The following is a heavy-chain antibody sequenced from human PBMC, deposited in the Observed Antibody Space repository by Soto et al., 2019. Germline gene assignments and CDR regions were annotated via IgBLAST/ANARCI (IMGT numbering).Heavy chain of an antibody. CDR3: ARLRAVVAADY. Sequence: QVQLQESGPGLVKPSETLSLTCTVSGGSISSYYWSWIRQPPGKGLEWIGYIYYSGSTNYNPSLKSRVTISVDTSKNQFSLKLSSVTAADTAVYYCARLRAVVAADYWGQGTLVTVFS. D-gene: IGHD2-15*01. V-gene: IGHV4-59*08. CDR1: GGSISSYY. J-gene: IGHJ4*02. CDR2: IYYSGST.